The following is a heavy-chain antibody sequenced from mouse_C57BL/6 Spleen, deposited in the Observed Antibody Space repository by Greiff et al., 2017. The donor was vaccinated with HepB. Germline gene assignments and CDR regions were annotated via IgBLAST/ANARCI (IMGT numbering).Heavy chain of an antibody. Sequence: EVQLQQSGAELVRPGASVKLSCTASGFNIKDDYMHWVKQRPEQGLEWIGWIDPENGDTEYASKFQGKATITADTSSNTAYLQLSSLTSEDTAVYYCTTKEIYYDYGGFAYWGQGTLVTVSA. CDR2: IDPENGDT. J-gene: IGHJ3*01. V-gene: IGHV14-4*01. D-gene: IGHD2-4*01. CDR3: TTKEIYYDYGGFAY. CDR1: GFNIKDDY.